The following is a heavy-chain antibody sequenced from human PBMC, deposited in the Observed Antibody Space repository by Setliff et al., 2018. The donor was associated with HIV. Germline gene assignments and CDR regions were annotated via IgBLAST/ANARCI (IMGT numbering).Heavy chain of an antibody. V-gene: IGHV1-18*01. D-gene: IGHD6-25*01. Sequence: ASVKVSCKASGYSFTAYGISWVRQAPGQGFEWMGWISIDSGHTNFAQKFQDRVTVTTDTSTNTTYMELRGLRSDDTATYYCARVPSGAAGLVRAGFYFWGQEPWSPFL. CDR3: ARVPSGAAGLVRAGFYF. J-gene: IGHJ4*01. CDR1: GYSFTAYG. CDR2: ISIDSGHT.